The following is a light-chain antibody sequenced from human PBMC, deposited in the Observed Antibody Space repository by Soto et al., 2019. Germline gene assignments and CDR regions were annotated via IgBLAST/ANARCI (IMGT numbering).Light chain of an antibody. CDR1: QSLLDSDDGNTY. V-gene: IGKV2-40*01. J-gene: IGKJ4*01. Sequence: DLVMTQTPLSLPVAPGEPASLSCRSSQSLLDSDDGNTYLDWYLQKPGQSPQLLIYTVSYRASGVPDRFSGSGSGTDFTLKISRVEAEDVGVYYCMQRIEFPLTFGGGNKVEIK. CDR2: TVS. CDR3: MQRIEFPLT.